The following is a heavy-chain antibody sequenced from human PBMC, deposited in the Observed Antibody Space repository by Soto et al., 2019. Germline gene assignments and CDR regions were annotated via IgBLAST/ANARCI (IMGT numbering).Heavy chain of an antibody. CDR3: AKDLSEYFDSSGYLDY. D-gene: IGHD3-22*01. Sequence: GGSLRLSCAASGFTFSSYAMSWVRQAPGKGLEWVSVITGSGGSTYYADSVKGRFTISRDNSKNTLSLQMNSLRAEDTAVYYCAKDLSEYFDSSGYLDYWGQGTLVTVSS. CDR2: ITGSGGST. CDR1: GFTFSSYA. V-gene: IGHV3-23*01. J-gene: IGHJ4*02.